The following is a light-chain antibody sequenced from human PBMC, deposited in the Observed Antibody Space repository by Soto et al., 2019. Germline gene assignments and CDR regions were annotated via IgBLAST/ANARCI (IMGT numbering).Light chain of an antibody. CDR3: NSYTVSRTGI. CDR2: EVA. Sequence: QSALTQPASVSGSPGQSITISCSGTTSDVGAHDFVSWDQHHPDKAPKVIIFEVAKRPSGVSNRFSGSKTGNTASLTISGLQAEDEADYYCNSYTVSRTGIFGGGTKLTVL. V-gene: IGLV2-14*01. CDR1: TSDVGAHDF. J-gene: IGLJ2*01.